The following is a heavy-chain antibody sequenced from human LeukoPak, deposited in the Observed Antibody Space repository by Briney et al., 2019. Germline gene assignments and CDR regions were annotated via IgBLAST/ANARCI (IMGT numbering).Heavy chain of an antibody. CDR3: ATERDWGYAFDI. Sequence: ASVKVSCKASGYTFTTYYMHWVRQAPGQGLEWMGWINPNSGGANYAQKFQGRVTMTRDTSISTAYMELSRLRSDDTAVYYCATERDWGYAFDIWGQGTMVTVSS. J-gene: IGHJ3*02. D-gene: IGHD7-27*01. CDR1: GYTFTTYY. V-gene: IGHV1-2*02. CDR2: INPNSGGA.